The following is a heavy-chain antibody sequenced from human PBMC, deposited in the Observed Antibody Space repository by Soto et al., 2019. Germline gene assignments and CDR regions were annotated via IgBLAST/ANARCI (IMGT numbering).Heavy chain of an antibody. CDR2: IYYSGST. V-gene: IGHV4-31*03. CDR3: ARHFGNYGDWAFDF. D-gene: IGHD4-17*01. CDR1: GGSISVGGYY. J-gene: IGHJ4*02. Sequence: PSETLSLTCTVSGGSISVGGYYWSWIRQHPGKGLEWIGYIYYSGSTYYNPSLKSRVTISVDTSKNQFSLKLSSVTAADTAVYYCARHFGNYGDWAFDFWGQGTLVTVSS.